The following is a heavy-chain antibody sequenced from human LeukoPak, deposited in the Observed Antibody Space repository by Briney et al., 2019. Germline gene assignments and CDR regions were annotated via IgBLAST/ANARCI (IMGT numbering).Heavy chain of an antibody. CDR1: GGSISNSNYY. V-gene: IGHV4-39*07. CDR3: ARVAYDYVWGSYRRYYFDY. J-gene: IGHJ4*02. CDR2: IYYSGST. Sequence: PSETLSLTCTVSGGSISNSNYYWGWIRQPPGKGLEWIGSIYYSGSTYYNPSLKSRVTISVDTSKNQFSLKLSSVTAADTAVYYCARVAYDYVWGSYRRYYFDYWGQGTLVTVSS. D-gene: IGHD3-16*02.